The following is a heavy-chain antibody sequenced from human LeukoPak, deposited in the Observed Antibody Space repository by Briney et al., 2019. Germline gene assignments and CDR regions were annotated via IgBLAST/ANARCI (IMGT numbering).Heavy chain of an antibody. V-gene: IGHV3-48*01. Sequence: GGSLRLSCAASGFTFSSYSMNWVRQAPGKGLEWVSYISSSSSTIYYADSVKGRFTISRDNAKNSLYLQMSSLRAEDTAVYYCARDTALMSGPYYMDVWGKGTTVTISS. CDR2: ISSSSSTI. CDR3: ARDTALMSGPYYMDV. J-gene: IGHJ6*03. D-gene: IGHD3-16*01. CDR1: GFTFSSYS.